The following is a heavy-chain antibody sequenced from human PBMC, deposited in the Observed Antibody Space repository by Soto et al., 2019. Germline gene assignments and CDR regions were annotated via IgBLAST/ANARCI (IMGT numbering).Heavy chain of an antibody. J-gene: IGHJ3*02. CDR3: ARIQISNWGSAFGAFDI. V-gene: IGHV6-1*01. D-gene: IGHD7-27*01. CDR1: GDSVSSNSAA. Sequence: PSQTLSLTCAISGDSVSSNSAAWNCISPSPSRGLEWLGRTYYRSKWYNDYAVSVKSRITINPDTSKNQFSLQLNSVTPEDTAVYYCARIQISNWGSAFGAFDIWGQGTMVTVSS. CDR2: TYYRSKWYN.